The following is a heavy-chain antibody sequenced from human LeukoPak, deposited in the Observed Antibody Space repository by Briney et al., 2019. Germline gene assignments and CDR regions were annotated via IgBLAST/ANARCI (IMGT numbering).Heavy chain of an antibody. V-gene: IGHV4-4*02. CDR3: ARDARGSSYMDV. CDR1: GDSISIHNW. D-gene: IGHD3-10*01. Sequence: SETLSLTCAVSGDSISIHNWLSSVRQPPGNGLEWSGYIYYSGSTNYNPSLKTRVTISVDTSKNQFSLKASSVTAADTAVYYCARDARGSSYMDVWGQGTTVTVSS. J-gene: IGHJ6*02. CDR2: IYYSGST.